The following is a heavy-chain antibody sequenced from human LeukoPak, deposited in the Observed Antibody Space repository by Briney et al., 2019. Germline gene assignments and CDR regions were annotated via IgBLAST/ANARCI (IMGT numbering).Heavy chain of an antibody. V-gene: IGHV4-4*07. CDR1: GGSISCYY. CDR3: ASRGRDGYNFLYFDY. D-gene: IGHD5-24*01. Sequence: SETLSLTCTVSGGSISCYYWSWIRQPAGKGLEWIGRIYTSGSTNYNPSLKSRVTMSVDTSKNQFSLKLSSVTAADTAVYYCASRGRDGYNFLYFDYWGQGTLVTVSS. CDR2: IYTSGST. J-gene: IGHJ4*02.